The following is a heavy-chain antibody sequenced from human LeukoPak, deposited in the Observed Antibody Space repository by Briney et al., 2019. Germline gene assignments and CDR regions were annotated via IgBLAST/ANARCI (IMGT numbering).Heavy chain of an antibody. D-gene: IGHD1-14*01. CDR2: IRNDGGRT. CDR1: GFTFSSYS. Sequence: GGSLRLSCAASGFTFSSYSMNWVRQAPGKGLECVSAIRNDGGRTYYANSVRGRFIISRDNSKNTLYLQMDSLTAEDTAFYYCAREEPAGSTDYWGQGTLVTVSS. CDR3: AREEPAGSTDY. V-gene: IGHV3-64*01. J-gene: IGHJ4*02.